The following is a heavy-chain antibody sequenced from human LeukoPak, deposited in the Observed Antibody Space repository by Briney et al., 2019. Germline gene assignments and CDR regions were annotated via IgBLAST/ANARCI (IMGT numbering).Heavy chain of an antibody. D-gene: IGHD6-19*01. Sequence: YPGGSLRLSCAASGFTFSSYNMNWVRQAPGKGPEWISYISSTSNTMYYADSVKGRFTVSRDNAKNSLYLQMNSLRAEDTAVYYCARARWIAVAGRLGPGWFDPWGQGTLVTVSS. CDR1: GFTFSSYN. CDR3: ARARWIAVAGRLGPGWFDP. CDR2: ISSTSNTM. J-gene: IGHJ5*02. V-gene: IGHV3-48*01.